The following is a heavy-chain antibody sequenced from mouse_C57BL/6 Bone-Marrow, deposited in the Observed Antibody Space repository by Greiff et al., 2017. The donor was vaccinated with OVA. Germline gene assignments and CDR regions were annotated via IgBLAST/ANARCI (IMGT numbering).Heavy chain of an antibody. CDR3: TRVTTVVAYYFDY. J-gene: IGHJ2*01. Sequence: EVKLVESGEGLVKPGGSLKLSCAASGFTFSSYAMSWVRQTPEKRLEWVAYISSGGDYIYYADTVKGRFTISRDNARNTLYLQMSSLKSEDTAMYYCTRVTTVVAYYFDYWGQGTTLTVSS. D-gene: IGHD1-1*01. V-gene: IGHV5-9-1*02. CDR2: ISSGGDYI. CDR1: GFTFSSYA.